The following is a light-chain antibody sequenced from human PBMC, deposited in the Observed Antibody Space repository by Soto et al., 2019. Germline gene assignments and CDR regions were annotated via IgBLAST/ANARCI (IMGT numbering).Light chain of an antibody. V-gene: IGKV1-5*01. CDR1: QSLNNW. CDR3: QQGQSWPRT. Sequence: EIELPQSPSTLSAFAGDRVTITCRASQSLNNWLAWYQQRPGQAPKVLIYHASSMESGIPSRFSASGTGTEFILTISDVQPEDFAFYYCQQGQSWPRTFGQGTKVDIK. J-gene: IGKJ1*01. CDR2: HAS.